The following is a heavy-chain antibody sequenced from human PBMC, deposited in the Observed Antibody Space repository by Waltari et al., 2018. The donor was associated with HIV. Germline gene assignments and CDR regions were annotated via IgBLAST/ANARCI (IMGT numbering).Heavy chain of an antibody. CDR1: GFTFTSNW. V-gene: IGHV3-7*03. CDR2: RKYDGTER. J-gene: IGHJ4*02. CDR3: ATSSSADAH. D-gene: IGHD2-2*01. Sequence: EEQLVESGGGLVQPGESLRLSCVASGFTFTSNWMRWFRQAPGKGLEWVASRKYDGTERKYADSVKGRFTISRDNAKTSLFLEMHNLREEDTGIYSCATSSSADAHWGQGTLVTVSS.